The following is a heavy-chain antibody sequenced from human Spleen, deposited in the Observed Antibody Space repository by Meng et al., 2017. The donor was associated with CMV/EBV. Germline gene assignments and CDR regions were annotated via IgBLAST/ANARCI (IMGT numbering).Heavy chain of an antibody. CDR2: ISSSGSTI. V-gene: IGHV3-11*01. J-gene: IGHJ3*02. CDR3: SRNRDYGDYHAFDI. Sequence: GESLKISCAASGFIFSDYYMNWIRQAPGKGLEWVSYISSSGSTIYYADSVRGRFTISRDNTKNSLYLQRNSLRAGDTAVYFCSRNRDYGDYHAFDIWGQGTMVTVSS. D-gene: IGHD4-17*01. CDR1: GFIFSDYY.